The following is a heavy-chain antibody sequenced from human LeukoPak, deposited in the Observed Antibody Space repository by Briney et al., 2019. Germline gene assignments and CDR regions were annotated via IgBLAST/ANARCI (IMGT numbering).Heavy chain of an antibody. CDR3: ARVPIFGLHSGYMDV. J-gene: IGHJ6*03. D-gene: IGHD3/OR15-3a*01. Sequence: ASVKVSCKASGYTFTGYYMHWVRQAPGQGLEWMGWINPNSGGTNYAQKFQGRVTMTRDTSISTAYMELSRLRSDDTAVYYCARVPIFGLHSGYMDVWGKGTTVTVSS. CDR1: GYTFTGYY. V-gene: IGHV1-2*02. CDR2: INPNSGGT.